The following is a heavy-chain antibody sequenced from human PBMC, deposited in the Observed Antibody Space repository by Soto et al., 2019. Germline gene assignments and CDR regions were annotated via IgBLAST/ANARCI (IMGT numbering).Heavy chain of an antibody. CDR3: ARVSGTYYYGMDV. CDR1: DGSFCGYD. Sequence: SETLSLTCAVYDGSFCGYDWSWIRQPPGKGLEWIGEINHSGSTNYNPSLKSRVTISVDTSKNQFSLKLSSVTAADTAVYYCARVSGTYYYGMDVWGQGTTVTVSS. CDR2: INHSGST. J-gene: IGHJ6*02. V-gene: IGHV4-34*01. D-gene: IGHD3-10*01.